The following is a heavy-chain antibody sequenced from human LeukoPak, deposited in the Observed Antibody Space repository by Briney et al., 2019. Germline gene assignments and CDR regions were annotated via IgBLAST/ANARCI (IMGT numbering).Heavy chain of an antibody. V-gene: IGHV3-20*04. CDR3: ARAWYDFWSGYYTGFDY. J-gene: IGHJ4*02. CDR1: GFTFDDYG. CDR2: INWNGGST. Sequence: GGSLRLACAASGFTFDDYGMSWVRQAPGKGLEWVSGINWNGGSTGYADSVKGRFTISRDNAKNSLYLQMNSLRAEDTALYYCARAWYDFWSGYYTGFDYWGQGTLVTVSS. D-gene: IGHD3-3*01.